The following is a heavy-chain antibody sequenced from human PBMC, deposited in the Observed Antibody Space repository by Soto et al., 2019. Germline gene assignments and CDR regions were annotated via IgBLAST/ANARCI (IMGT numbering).Heavy chain of an antibody. J-gene: IGHJ5*02. CDR2: IYHSGST. V-gene: IGHV4-4*02. CDR1: GGSISSSNW. Sequence: QVQLQESGPGLVKPSGTLSLTCAVSGGSISSSNWWSWVRQPPGKGLEWIGEIYHSGSTNYNPSLKSRVTISVDKSKHQFSLKLSSVTAAVTAVYYCARGGDSSSGESWFDPWGQGTLVTVSS. D-gene: IGHD6-13*01. CDR3: ARGGDSSSGESWFDP.